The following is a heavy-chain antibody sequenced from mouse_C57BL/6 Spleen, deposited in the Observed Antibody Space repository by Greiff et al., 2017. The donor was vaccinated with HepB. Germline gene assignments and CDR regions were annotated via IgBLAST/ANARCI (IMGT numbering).Heavy chain of an antibody. D-gene: IGHD1-1*01. CDR3: ARHYYGSSPPWFAY. Sequence: DVQLVESGGGLVKPGGSLKLSCAASGFTFSSYTMSWVRQTPEKRLEWVATISGGGGNTYYPDSVKGRFTISRDNAKNTLYLQMSSLRSEDTALYYCARHYYGSSPPWFAYWGQGTLVTVSA. CDR1: GFTFSSYT. J-gene: IGHJ3*01. CDR2: ISGGGGNT. V-gene: IGHV5-9*01.